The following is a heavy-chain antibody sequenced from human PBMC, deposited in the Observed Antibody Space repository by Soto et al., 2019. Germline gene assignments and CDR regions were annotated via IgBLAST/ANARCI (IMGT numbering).Heavy chain of an antibody. D-gene: IGHD3-10*01. CDR1: GFTFSSYA. Sequence: GGSLRLSCAASGFTFSSYAMSWVRQAPGKGLEWVSAISGSGGSTYYAYSVKGRFTISRDNSKNTRYLQMNSLRAEDTAVYYCAKRFAYYYGSGSFNFDYWGQGTLVTVSS. J-gene: IGHJ4*02. CDR2: ISGSGGST. CDR3: AKRFAYYYGSGSFNFDY. V-gene: IGHV3-23*01.